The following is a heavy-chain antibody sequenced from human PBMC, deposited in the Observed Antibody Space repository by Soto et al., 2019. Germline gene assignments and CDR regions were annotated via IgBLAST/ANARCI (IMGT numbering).Heavy chain of an antibody. D-gene: IGHD3-9*01. CDR1: GFTFSSYW. J-gene: IGHJ5*02. CDR2: IKQDGSEK. Sequence: GGSLRLSCAASGFTFSSYWMSWVRQAPGKGLEWVANIKQDGSEKYYVDSVKGRFTISRDNSKNSLYLQMNSLRAEDTAVYYCAKDPYFGWLSSWFDPWGQGTLVTVSS. CDR3: AKDPYFGWLSSWFDP. V-gene: IGHV3-7*05.